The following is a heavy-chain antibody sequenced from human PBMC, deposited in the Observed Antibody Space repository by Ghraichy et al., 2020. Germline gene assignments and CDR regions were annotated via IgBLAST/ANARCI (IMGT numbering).Heavy chain of an antibody. Sequence: GGSLRLSCAASGFTFSSYAMSWVRQAPGKGLEWVSAISGSGGSTYYADSVKGRFTISRDNSKNTLYLQMNSLRAEDTAVYYCAKGPEAITMVRGVTLGDDYWGQGTLVTVSS. J-gene: IGHJ4*02. CDR3: AKGPEAITMVRGVTLGDDY. V-gene: IGHV3-23*01. D-gene: IGHD3-10*01. CDR1: GFTFSSYA. CDR2: ISGSGGST.